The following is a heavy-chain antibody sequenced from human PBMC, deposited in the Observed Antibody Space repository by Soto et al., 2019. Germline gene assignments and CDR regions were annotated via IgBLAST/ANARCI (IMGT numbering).Heavy chain of an antibody. Sequence: QVQLVESGGGVVQPGRSLRLSCAASGFTFSSYGMHWVRQAPGKGLEWVAVISYDGSNKYYADSVKGRFTISRDNSKNTLYLQMNSLRGEDTAVCYCAKGAGYCSSTSCYGALSSSWYFDYWGQGTLVTVSS. CDR1: GFTFSSYG. D-gene: IGHD2-2*01. CDR3: AKGAGYCSSTSCYGALSSSWYFDY. J-gene: IGHJ4*02. CDR2: ISYDGSNK. V-gene: IGHV3-30*18.